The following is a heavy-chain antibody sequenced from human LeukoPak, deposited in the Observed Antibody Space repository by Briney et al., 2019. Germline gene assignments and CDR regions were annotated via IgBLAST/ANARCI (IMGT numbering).Heavy chain of an antibody. V-gene: IGHV3-7*03. Sequence: TSETLSLTCAVSGGSISSSNWWSWVRQAPGKGLEWVANIKQDGSEKYYVDSVKGRFTISRDNAKNSLYLQMNSLRAEDTAVYYCARDENYYDSSGYPDYWGQGTLVTVSS. CDR1: GGSISSSNW. CDR3: ARDENYYDSSGYPDY. CDR2: IKQDGSEK. D-gene: IGHD3-22*01. J-gene: IGHJ4*02.